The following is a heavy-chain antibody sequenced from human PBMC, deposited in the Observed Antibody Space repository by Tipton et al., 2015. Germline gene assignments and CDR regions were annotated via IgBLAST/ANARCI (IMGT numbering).Heavy chain of an antibody. Sequence: TLSLTCTVSGGSFSSGVHSWNWVRQPPGKGLEWLGNIYDSGSTSYNPSLKSRVTISVDRSRRQSFLRLTSVTAADSAVYFGARGGLDGFQVWGQGTPVTVSS. CDR3: ARGGLDGFQV. CDR1: GGSFSSGVHS. D-gene: IGHD3/OR15-3a*01. V-gene: IGHV4-30-2*01. CDR2: IYDSGST. J-gene: IGHJ1*01.